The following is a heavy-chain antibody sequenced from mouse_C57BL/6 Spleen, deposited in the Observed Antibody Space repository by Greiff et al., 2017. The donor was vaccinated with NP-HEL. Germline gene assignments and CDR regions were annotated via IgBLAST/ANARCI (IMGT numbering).Heavy chain of an antibody. Sequence: EVQLVESGGGLVKPGGSLKLSCAASGFTFSSYAMSWVRQTPEKRLEWVATISDGGSYTYYPDNVKGRFTISRDNAKNNLYLQMSHLKSEDTAMYYCAREGPNPGFDYWGQGTTLTVSS. D-gene: IGHD4-1*01. V-gene: IGHV5-4*01. J-gene: IGHJ2*01. CDR2: ISDGGSYT. CDR3: AREGPNPGFDY. CDR1: GFTFSSYA.